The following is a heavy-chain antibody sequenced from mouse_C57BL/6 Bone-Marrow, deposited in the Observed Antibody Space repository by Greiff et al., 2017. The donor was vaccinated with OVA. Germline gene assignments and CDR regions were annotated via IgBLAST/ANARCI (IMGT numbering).Heavy chain of an antibody. D-gene: IGHD2-3*01. J-gene: IGHJ4*01. CDR3: TRDAPCDGCYAMDY. CDR2: ISSGGDYT. CDR1: GFTFSSYA. V-gene: IGHV5-9-1*02. Sequence: DVKLVESGEGLVKPGGSLKLSCAASGFTFSSYAMSWVRQTPEKRLEWVAYISSGGDYTYYPDTVKGRFTISRDNAKNTLYLQMSRLKSEDTAMYYCTRDAPCDGCYAMDYWGQGTSVTVSS.